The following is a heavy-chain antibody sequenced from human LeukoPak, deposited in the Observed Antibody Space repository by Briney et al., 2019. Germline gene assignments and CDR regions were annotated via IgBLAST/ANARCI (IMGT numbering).Heavy chain of an antibody. Sequence: SVRVSFKASGGTFTIYTISGGRQAPGEGGERRGGIIPILGIANYAQQFQGRVTITADNSTSTAYMELSSLRSEDTAVYYRARDCYPYCCGDFWYFDLWGRGTLVTVSS. CDR1: GGTFTIYT. V-gene: IGHV1-69*04. J-gene: IGHJ2*01. CDR2: IIPILGIA. D-gene: IGHD2-21*02. CDR3: ARDCYPYCCGDFWYFDL.